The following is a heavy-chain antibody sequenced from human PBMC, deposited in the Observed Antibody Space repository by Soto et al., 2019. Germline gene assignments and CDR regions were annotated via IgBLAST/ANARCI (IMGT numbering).Heavy chain of an antibody. Sequence: SVKVSCKASGGTFSSYAISWVRQAPGQGLEWMGGIIPIFGTANYAQKFQGRVTITADESTSTAYMELSSLRSEDTAVYYCARGVCSGGSCYHNWFDPWGQGTLVTVS. CDR1: GGTFSSYA. CDR2: IIPIFGTA. V-gene: IGHV1-69*13. J-gene: IGHJ5*02. CDR3: ARGVCSGGSCYHNWFDP. D-gene: IGHD2-15*01.